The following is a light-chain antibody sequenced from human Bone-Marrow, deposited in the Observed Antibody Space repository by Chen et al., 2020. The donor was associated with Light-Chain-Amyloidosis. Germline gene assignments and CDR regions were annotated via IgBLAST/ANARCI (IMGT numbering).Light chain of an antibody. Sequence: SYELTPPPSVSVSPGQTARLTCSGDDLPTKYAYWYQQKPGPAPVLVIHRDTERPSGISERFSGSSSGTTATLTISGVQAEDEADYHCQSADSSGTYEVIFGGGTKLTVL. CDR1: DLPTKY. CDR3: QSADSSGTYEVI. J-gene: IGLJ2*01. CDR2: RDT. V-gene: IGLV3-25*03.